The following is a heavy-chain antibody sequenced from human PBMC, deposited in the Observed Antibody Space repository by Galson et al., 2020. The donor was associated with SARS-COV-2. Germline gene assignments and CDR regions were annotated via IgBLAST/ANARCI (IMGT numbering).Heavy chain of an antibody. CDR1: GFTFSNYA. D-gene: IGHD4-17*01. J-gene: IGHJ3*02. CDR2: ISGSGGST. CDR3: AKDTAGYVDYGDAFDI. V-gene: IGHV3-23*01. Sequence: GGSLRLSCAASGFTFSNYAMSWVRQAPGKGLEWVSAISGSGGSTYYADSVKGRFTISRDNSKNTLYLQMNSLRAEDTAVYYCAKDTAGYVDYGDAFDIWGQGTMVTVSS.